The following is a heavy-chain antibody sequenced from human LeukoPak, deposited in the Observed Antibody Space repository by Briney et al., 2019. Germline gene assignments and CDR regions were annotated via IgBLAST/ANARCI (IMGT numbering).Heavy chain of an antibody. CDR2: IYYSGST. CDR3: ASLDYYQTCGYNWYYFDY. V-gene: IGHV4-59*12. Sequence: PSETLSLTCTVSGGSISSYHWTWIGQPPGKGLEWIGHIYYSGSTNYSPSLKSRVTISVDTSKNQFSLKLSSVTAAHTALYYYASLDYYQTCGYNWYYFDYWGQGTLVTVSS. D-gene: IGHD3-22*01. CDR1: GGSISSYH. J-gene: IGHJ4*02.